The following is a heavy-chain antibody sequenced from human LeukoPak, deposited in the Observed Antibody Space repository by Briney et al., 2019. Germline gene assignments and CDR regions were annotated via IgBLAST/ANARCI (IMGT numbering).Heavy chain of an antibody. CDR2: INPSGGST. D-gene: IGHD4-23*01. V-gene: IGHV1-46*01. CDR3: AGQGTTVVTPPYSWFDP. Sequence: GASVKVSCKASGYSFTSYYMHWVRQAPGQGLEWMGIINPSGGSTSYAQKFQGRVTMTRDTSTSTVYMELSSLRSEDTAVYYCAGQGTTVVTPPYSWFDPWGQGTLVIVSS. CDR1: GYSFTSYY. J-gene: IGHJ5*02.